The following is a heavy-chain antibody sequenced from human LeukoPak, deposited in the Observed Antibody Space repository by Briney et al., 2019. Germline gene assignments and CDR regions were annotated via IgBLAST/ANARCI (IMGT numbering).Heavy chain of an antibody. CDR3: WGQESSNSYLDH. V-gene: IGHV4-39*01. CDR2: IYYSGST. D-gene: IGHD2/OR15-2a*01. J-gene: IGHJ4*02. CDR1: GGSISSNSHC. Sequence: KPSETLSLTSAVSGGSISSNSHCWGWIRQPRGKGLEWIGSIYYSGSTFYNPSLKSPVTISVDTSKYQFSLQQSSVTPADTAVYYCWGQESSNSYLDHWGQGTLATVSS.